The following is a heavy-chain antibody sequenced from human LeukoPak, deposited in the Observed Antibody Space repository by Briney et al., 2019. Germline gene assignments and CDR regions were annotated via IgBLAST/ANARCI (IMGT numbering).Heavy chain of an antibody. CDR2: INPYSGAT. CDR1: GYTFTSYA. D-gene: IGHD5-18*01. CDR3: ARPITKYTAVVWDY. Sequence: ASVKVSCKASGYTFTSYAMNWVRQAPGQGLEWMGWINPYSGATNYVQKFQGRVRMTRDTSIGTAYMELSSLTSDDTAIYYCARPITKYTAVVWDYWGQGTLVTVSS. J-gene: IGHJ4*02. V-gene: IGHV1-2*02.